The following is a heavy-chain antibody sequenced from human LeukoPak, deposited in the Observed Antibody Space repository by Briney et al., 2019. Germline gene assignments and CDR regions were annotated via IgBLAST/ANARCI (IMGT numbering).Heavy chain of an antibody. Sequence: GGSLRLSCAASGFTFSNAWMSWVRQAPGKGLEWVGRIKSKTDGGTTDYAAPVKGRFTISRDDSKNTLYLQMNSLKTEDTAVYYCTTEDIVVVPAAILDYYYYYMDVWGKGATVTVSS. CDR3: TTEDIVVVPAAILDYYYYYMDV. D-gene: IGHD2-2*02. J-gene: IGHJ6*03. V-gene: IGHV3-15*01. CDR1: GFTFSNAW. CDR2: IKSKTDGGTT.